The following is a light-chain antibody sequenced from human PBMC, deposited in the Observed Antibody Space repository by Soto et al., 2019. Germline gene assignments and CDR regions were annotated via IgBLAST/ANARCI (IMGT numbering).Light chain of an antibody. Sequence: DIVMTQSPDSLAVSLGERATLNCKSSQSVLYNANNKNYLAWYQKKPGQPPKLLIYWASTRESGVPDRFSGCGSGTDFTLTISSLQAEDVAVYYCQQYYSTPVTFGPGTKVDIK. J-gene: IGKJ3*01. CDR2: WAS. V-gene: IGKV4-1*01. CDR3: QQYYSTPVT. CDR1: QSVLYNANNKNY.